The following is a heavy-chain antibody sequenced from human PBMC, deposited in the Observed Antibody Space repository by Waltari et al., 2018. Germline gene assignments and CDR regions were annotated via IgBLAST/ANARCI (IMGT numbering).Heavy chain of an antibody. V-gene: IGHV4-38-2*01. CDR2: IYHSGST. CDR1: GYSISSGYY. D-gene: IGHD3-10*01. CDR3: ARGGNYYGSGSYYY. Sequence: QVQLQESGPGLVKPSETLSLTCAVSGYSISSGYYWGWIRQPPGKGLEWIGSIYHSGSTYYNPSLKSRVTISVDTSKNQFSLKLSSVTAADTAVYYCARGGNYYGSGSYYYWGQGTLVTVSS. J-gene: IGHJ4*02.